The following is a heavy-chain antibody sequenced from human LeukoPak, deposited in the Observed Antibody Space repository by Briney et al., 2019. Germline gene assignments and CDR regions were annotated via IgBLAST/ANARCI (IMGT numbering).Heavy chain of an antibody. D-gene: IGHD6-19*01. Sequence: PGGSLRLSCAASGFTFSSYSMYWVRQAPGKGLVWVSRIYSDGSGTTYGDSVKGRFTISRDNDKKTLYLQMNSLRDEDTAVYYCARLKADSGGDYWGQGTLVTVAS. CDR2: IYSDGSGT. J-gene: IGHJ4*02. CDR3: ARLKADSGGDY. CDR1: GFTFSSYS. V-gene: IGHV3-74*01.